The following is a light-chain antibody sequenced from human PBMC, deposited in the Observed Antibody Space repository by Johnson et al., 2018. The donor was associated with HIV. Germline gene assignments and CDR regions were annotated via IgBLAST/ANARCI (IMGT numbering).Light chain of an antibody. CDR3: GTWDGSLSVYV. Sequence: QSVLTQPPSVSAAPGQKVTISCSGSSSNIGNNYVSWYQQLPGTAPKLLIYENNKRPSEIPDRFSGSKSGTAAALGITGLQTGDEADYYCGTWDGSLSVYVFGAGTEVTVL. V-gene: IGLV1-51*02. J-gene: IGLJ1*01. CDR1: SSNIGNNY. CDR2: ENN.